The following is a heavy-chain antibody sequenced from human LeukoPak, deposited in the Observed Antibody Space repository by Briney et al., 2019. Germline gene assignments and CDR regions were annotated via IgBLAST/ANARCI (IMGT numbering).Heavy chain of an antibody. D-gene: IGHD3-10*01. CDR2: ISWNSGRM. V-gene: IGHV3-9*03. Sequence: PGRSLRLSCAASGFTFDGYAMHWVRQAPGKGLEWVSSISWNSGRMDYADSVKGRFTISRDNAKNSLYLQMNSLRVEDMALYYCAKDVNYSPSGTFDYWGQGTLVTVSS. J-gene: IGHJ4*02. CDR3: AKDVNYSPSGTFDY. CDR1: GFTFDGYA.